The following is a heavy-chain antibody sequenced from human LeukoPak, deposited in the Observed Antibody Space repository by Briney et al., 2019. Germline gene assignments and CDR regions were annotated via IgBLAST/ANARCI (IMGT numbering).Heavy chain of an antibody. D-gene: IGHD2-2*01. CDR2: IKQDGSEK. J-gene: IGHJ4*02. CDR1: GFTFSSYW. Sequence: GGSLRLSCAASGFTFSSYWMSWVRQAPGKGLEWVADIKQDGSEKYYVDSVKGRFTISRDNAKNSLYLQMNSLRAEDTAVYYCARDELGYCSSISCSGGDYWGQGTLVTVSS. CDR3: ARDELGYCSSISCSGGDY. V-gene: IGHV3-7*01.